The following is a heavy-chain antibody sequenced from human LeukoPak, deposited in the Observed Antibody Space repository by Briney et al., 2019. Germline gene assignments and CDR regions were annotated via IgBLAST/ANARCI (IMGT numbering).Heavy chain of an antibody. CDR2: ISYSVRT. V-gene: IGHV4-59*01. D-gene: IGHD5-18*01. Sequence: SESLSLTCTVSGGSISSYYWSWIRQPPGKGLEWIGYISYSVRTNYSPSLKSRVTISVDTSKNQFSLKLSSVTAADTAVYYCARCGYSYGSEFDYWGQGTLVTVSS. CDR1: GGSISSYY. J-gene: IGHJ4*02. CDR3: ARCGYSYGSEFDY.